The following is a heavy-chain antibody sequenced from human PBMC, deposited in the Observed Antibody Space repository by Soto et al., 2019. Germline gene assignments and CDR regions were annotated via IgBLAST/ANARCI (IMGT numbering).Heavy chain of an antibody. D-gene: IGHD3-10*01. CDR3: ARELFGRSVWFDP. V-gene: IGHV4-59*01. CDR2: IYYSGST. CDR1: NGSISSYY. J-gene: IGHJ5*02. Sequence: SETLSLTCSVSNGSISSYYWSWIRQPPGKGLEWIGYIYYSGSTNYNPSLKSRVTISVDTSKNQFSLKLSSVTAADTAVYYCARELFGRSVWFDPWGQGTLVTVSS.